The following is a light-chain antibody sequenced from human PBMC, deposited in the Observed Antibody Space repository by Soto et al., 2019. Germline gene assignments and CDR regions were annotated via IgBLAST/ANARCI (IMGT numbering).Light chain of an antibody. CDR3: QQYNNWPPLT. J-gene: IGKJ4*01. CDR2: GES. V-gene: IGKV3-15*01. CDR1: QSVSSN. Sequence: EIVMTQSPATLSVSPGERATLSCRASQSVSSNLAWYQQKPGQAPRLLIYGESTRSTGIPARFSGSGSGTEFTLTISSLQSGYFAVYYCQQYNNWPPLTFGGGTKVEIK.